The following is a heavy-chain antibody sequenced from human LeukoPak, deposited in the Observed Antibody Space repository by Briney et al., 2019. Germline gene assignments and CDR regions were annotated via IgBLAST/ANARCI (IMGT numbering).Heavy chain of an antibody. V-gene: IGHV4-30-4*08. CDR3: ARAIYCSGGSCYLGKYYYYYIDV. J-gene: IGHJ6*03. Sequence: SQTLSLTCTVSGGSISSGDYYWSWIRQPPGKGLEWIGYIYYSGSTYYNPSLKSRVTISVDTSKNQFSLKLSSVTAADTAVYYCARAIYCSGGSCYLGKYYYYYIDVWGKGTTVTVSS. CDR1: GGSISSGDYY. D-gene: IGHD2-15*01. CDR2: IYYSGST.